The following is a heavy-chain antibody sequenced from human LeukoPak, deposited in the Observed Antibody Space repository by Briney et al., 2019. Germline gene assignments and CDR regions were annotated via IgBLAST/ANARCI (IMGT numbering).Heavy chain of an antibody. CDR3: ARDGDLVAATYYFDY. CDR1: GFTFSSYA. Sequence: PGGSLRPSCAASGFTFSSYAMHWVRQAPGKGLEWVAVISYDGSNEYYADSVKGRFTISRDNSKNTLYLQMNSLRAEDTAVYYCARDGDLVAATYYFDYWGQGTLVTVSS. V-gene: IGHV3-30-3*01. D-gene: IGHD2-15*01. J-gene: IGHJ4*02. CDR2: ISYDGSNE.